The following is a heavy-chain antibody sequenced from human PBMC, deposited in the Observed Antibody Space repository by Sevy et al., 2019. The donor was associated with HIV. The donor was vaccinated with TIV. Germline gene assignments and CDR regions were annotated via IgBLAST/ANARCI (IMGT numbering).Heavy chain of an antibody. D-gene: IGHD6-19*01. V-gene: IGHV4-61*01. J-gene: IGHJ4*02. CDR1: GASVSAANDY. Sequence: SETLSLTCSVSGASVSAANDYWTWIRQPPGKGLEWIGYVYYFGSTNYNPSLKSRVTISVDTSKNQFSLMLSSVTAADTAVYYCARGGAVAGLDYWGQGTLVTVSS. CDR3: ARGGAVAGLDY. CDR2: VYYFGST.